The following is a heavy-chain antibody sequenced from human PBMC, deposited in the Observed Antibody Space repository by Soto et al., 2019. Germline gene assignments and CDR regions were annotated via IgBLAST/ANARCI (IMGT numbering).Heavy chain of an antibody. Sequence: EVQLVESGGGLVQPGGSLRLSCAASGFTFSSYWMSWVRQAPGKGLEWVANIKQDGSEKYYVDSVKGRFTISRDNSKNTLYLQMNSLRAEDTAVYYCARGEYSGYPGPGMDVWGQGTTVTVSS. CDR1: GFTFSSYW. D-gene: IGHD5-12*01. J-gene: IGHJ6*02. CDR2: IKQDGSEK. V-gene: IGHV3-7*01. CDR3: ARGEYSGYPGPGMDV.